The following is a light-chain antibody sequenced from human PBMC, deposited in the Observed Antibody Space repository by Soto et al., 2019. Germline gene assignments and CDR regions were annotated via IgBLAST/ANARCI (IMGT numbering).Light chain of an antibody. J-gene: IGKJ1*01. V-gene: IGKV3-20*01. CDR1: QSVSSSY. CDR3: KQYGSAPWT. Sequence: EIVLTQSPGTLSLSPGERATLSCRASQSVSSSYLAWYQQKPGQAPRLLIYGASSRATGIPDRFSGSGSGTDFNLTISSLEPEDFAGYYCKQYGSAPWTFGQGTKVEIK. CDR2: GAS.